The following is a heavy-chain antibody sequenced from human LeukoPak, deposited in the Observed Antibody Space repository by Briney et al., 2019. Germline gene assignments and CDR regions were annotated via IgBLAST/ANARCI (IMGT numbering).Heavy chain of an antibody. D-gene: IGHD2-21*01. Sequence: GALNLPCAASGFTFRAYWMAWARQGPGKGLEGVAKINPGGRAKWYVDSVKGRFTISRDDAKTSRYLQMDSLRAEDTAMYTCARWGLSYTIDYWGQGTLVTVSS. V-gene: IGHV3-7*01. CDR1: GFTFRAYW. CDR2: INPGGRAK. CDR3: ARWGLSYTIDY. J-gene: IGHJ4*02.